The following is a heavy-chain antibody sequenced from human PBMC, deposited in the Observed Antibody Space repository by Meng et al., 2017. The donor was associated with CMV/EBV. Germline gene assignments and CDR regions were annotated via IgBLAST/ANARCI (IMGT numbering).Heavy chain of an antibody. Sequence: ASVKVSCKASGYTFTSYGISWVRQAPGQGLEWMGWISAYNGNTNYAQKLQGRVTMTTDTSTSTAYMELRSLRSDDTAVYYCARGEPGRYYYDSSGYSTKFDYWGQGTLVTVSS. D-gene: IGHD3-22*01. CDR3: ARGEPGRYYYDSSGYSTKFDY. V-gene: IGHV1-18*01. J-gene: IGHJ4*02. CDR2: ISAYNGNT. CDR1: GYTFTSYG.